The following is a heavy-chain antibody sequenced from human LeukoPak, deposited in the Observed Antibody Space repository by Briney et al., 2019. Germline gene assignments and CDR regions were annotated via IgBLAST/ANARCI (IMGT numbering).Heavy chain of an antibody. D-gene: IGHD3-22*01. CDR2: INHSGST. CDR3: ARGVPPVYYDSSGYCYFPAPKYYFDY. V-gene: IGHV4-39*07. J-gene: IGHJ4*02. Sequence: KPSETLSLTCAVSGGSISSNSYYWGWIRQPPGKGLGWVGEINHSGSTNYNPSLKSRVTISVDTSKNQFSLKLSSVTAADTAVYYCARGVPPVYYDSSGYCYFPAPKYYFDYWGQGTLVTVSS. CDR1: GGSISSNSYY.